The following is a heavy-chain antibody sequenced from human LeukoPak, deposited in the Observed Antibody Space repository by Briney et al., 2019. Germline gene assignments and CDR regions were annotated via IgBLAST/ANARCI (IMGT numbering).Heavy chain of an antibody. D-gene: IGHD3-10*01. J-gene: IGHJ5*02. V-gene: IGHV4-39*01. CDR2: IYYSETT. Sequence: SETLSLTCTVSGGSISSSSYYWGWIRQPPGKGLEWIGSIYYSETTYYNPSLKSRVTISVDTSKNQFSLRLSSVTAADTAVYYCARQRYYGSGSYSLNWFDPWGQGTLVTVSS. CDR1: GGSISSSSYY. CDR3: ARQRYYGSGSYSLNWFDP.